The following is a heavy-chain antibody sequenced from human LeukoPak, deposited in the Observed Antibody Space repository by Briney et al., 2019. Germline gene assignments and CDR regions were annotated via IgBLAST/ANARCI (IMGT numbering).Heavy chain of an antibody. CDR2: IIPIFGTA. D-gene: IGHD3-10*01. Sequence: SVKVSCKASGYTFTSYDINWVRQATGQGLEWMGGIIPIFGTANYAQKFQGRVTITTDESTSTAYMELSSLRSEDTAVYYCARDPMVRGVMGTWGQGTLVTVSS. CDR3: ARDPMVRGVMGT. V-gene: IGHV1-69*05. CDR1: GYTFTSYD. J-gene: IGHJ5*02.